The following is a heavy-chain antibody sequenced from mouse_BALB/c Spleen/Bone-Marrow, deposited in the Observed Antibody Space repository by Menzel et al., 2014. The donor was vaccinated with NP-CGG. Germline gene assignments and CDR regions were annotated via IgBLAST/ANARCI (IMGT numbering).Heavy chain of an antibody. D-gene: IGHD2-14*01. CDR1: GYTFTSYW. CDR2: IYPGDGDT. J-gene: IGHJ4*01. Sequence: QVQLQQSGAELARPGASVKLSCKASGYTFTSYWMQWVKQRPGQGLEWIGAIYPGDGDTRYTQKFKGKATLTADKSSSTAYMQLSSLASEDSAVCYCARDYRYYAMDYWGQGTSVTVSS. V-gene: IGHV1-87*01. CDR3: ARDYRYYAMDY.